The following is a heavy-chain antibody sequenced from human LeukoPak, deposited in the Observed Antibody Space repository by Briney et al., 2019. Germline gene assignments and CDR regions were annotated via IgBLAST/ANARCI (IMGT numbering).Heavy chain of an antibody. V-gene: IGHV3-43*01. J-gene: IGHJ6*03. Sequence: GGSLRLSCAASGFSFDDSTMHWVRQAPGKGLEWVALISWDGGTTHYAEYVKGRFTSSRDNAKNSLYLQMNSLRAEDTAVYYCARDHLSRQWLVRPHFEHYYYYMDVWGKGTTVTVSS. CDR2: ISWDGGTT. D-gene: IGHD6-19*01. CDR1: GFSFDDST. CDR3: ARDHLSRQWLVRPHFEHYYYYMDV.